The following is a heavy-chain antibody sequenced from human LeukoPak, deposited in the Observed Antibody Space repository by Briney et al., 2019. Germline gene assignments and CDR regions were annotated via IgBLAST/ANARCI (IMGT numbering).Heavy chain of an antibody. Sequence: SVKVSCKASGGTFSSYAISWVRQAPGQGLEWMGGIIPIFGTANYAQKFQGRVTITTDESTSTAYMELSSLRSEDTAVYYCAREFSYYDSSGYGAFDIWGQGTMVTVSS. CDR2: IIPIFGTA. D-gene: IGHD3-22*01. CDR3: AREFSYYDSSGYGAFDI. CDR1: GGTFSSYA. J-gene: IGHJ3*02. V-gene: IGHV1-69*05.